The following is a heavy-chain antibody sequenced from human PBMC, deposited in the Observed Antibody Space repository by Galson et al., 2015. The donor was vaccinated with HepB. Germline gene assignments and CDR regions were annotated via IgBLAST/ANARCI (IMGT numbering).Heavy chain of an antibody. CDR3: ARDSAPYSSSRELDH. CDR2: ISTMSSYT. V-gene: IGHV3-11*06. Sequence: SLRLSCAASGFTFSDYYMTWIRQAPGKGLEWVSYISTMSSYTNYTDSVRGRFTISRDNAKNSLYLQMNSLRAEDTAVYYCARDSAPYSSSRELDHWGQGTLVTVSS. D-gene: IGHD6-6*01. CDR1: GFTFSDYY. J-gene: IGHJ5*02.